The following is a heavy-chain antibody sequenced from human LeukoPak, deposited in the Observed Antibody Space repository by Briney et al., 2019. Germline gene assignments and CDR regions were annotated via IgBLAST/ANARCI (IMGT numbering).Heavy chain of an antibody. Sequence: ASVKVSCKDSGYTFTGYYMHWVRQAPGQGLEWMGWINPNSGGTNYAQKFQGRVTMTRDTSISTAYMELSRLRSDDTAVYYCAREVKDIVVVPAASYLDYWGQGTLVTVSS. CDR2: INPNSGGT. CDR1: GYTFTGYY. J-gene: IGHJ4*02. CDR3: AREVKDIVVVPAASYLDY. D-gene: IGHD2-2*01. V-gene: IGHV1-2*02.